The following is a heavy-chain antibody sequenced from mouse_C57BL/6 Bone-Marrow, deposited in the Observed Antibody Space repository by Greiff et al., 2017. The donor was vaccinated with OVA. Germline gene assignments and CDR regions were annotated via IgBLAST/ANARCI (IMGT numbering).Heavy chain of an antibody. D-gene: IGHD1-1*01. CDR1: GYTFTSYW. CDR3: ASEGSLYYYGSSPFAY. Sequence: QVQLQQPGAELVKPGASVKMSCKASGYTFTSYWITWVKQRPGQGLEWIGDIYPGSGSTNYNEKFKSKATLTVDTSSSTAYIQLSSLTSEDSAVYYCASEGSLYYYGSSPFAYWGQGTLVTVSA. J-gene: IGHJ3*01. CDR2: IYPGSGST. V-gene: IGHV1-55*01.